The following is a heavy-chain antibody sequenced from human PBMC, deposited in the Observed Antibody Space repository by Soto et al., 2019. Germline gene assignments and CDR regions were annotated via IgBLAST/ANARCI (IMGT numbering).Heavy chain of an antibody. V-gene: IGHV3-48*02. J-gene: IGHJ4*02. Sequence: HPGGSLSLSCASSGFTFDDYSMNWVRHAPGKGLEWVSYIGRTRKYIDYADSVKGRFTISRDGAKNSVFLQMNSLRDEDTAVYYCARDNNWSFEYWGQGRPVTVSS. CDR1: GFTFDDYS. D-gene: IGHD1-20*01. CDR2: IGRTRKYI. CDR3: ARDNNWSFEY.